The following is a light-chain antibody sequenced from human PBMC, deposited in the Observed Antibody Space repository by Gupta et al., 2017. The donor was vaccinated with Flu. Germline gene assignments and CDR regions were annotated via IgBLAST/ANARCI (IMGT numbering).Light chain of an antibody. CDR2: AAS. J-gene: IGKJ1*01. CDR3: QQDSISWT. Sequence: EIVLTQSPGTLSLSPGERATLSCRASQSVSSNLLAWYQQQPGLAPRLLIYAASSRATGIPDRFSGSGSGTDFTLTIRRLEPEDFAVYYWQQDSISWTFGQGTKVEIK. V-gene: IGKV3-20*01. CDR1: QSVSSNL.